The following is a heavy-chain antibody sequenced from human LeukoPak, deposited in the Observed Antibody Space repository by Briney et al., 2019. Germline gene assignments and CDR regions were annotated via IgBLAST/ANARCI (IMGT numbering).Heavy chain of an antibody. V-gene: IGHV4-4*07. CDR1: GGSISSYY. CDR2: IYTSGST. Sequence: SETLSLTCAVSGGSISSYYWSWIRQPAGKGLEWIGRIYTSGSTNYNPSLKSRVTMSVDTSKNQFSLKLSSVTAADTAVYYCARSIAAAAPFDYWGQGTLVTVSS. D-gene: IGHD6-13*01. CDR3: ARSIAAAAPFDY. J-gene: IGHJ4*02.